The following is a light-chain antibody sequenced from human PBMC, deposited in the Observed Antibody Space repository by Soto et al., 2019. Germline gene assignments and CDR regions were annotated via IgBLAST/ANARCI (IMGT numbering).Light chain of an antibody. V-gene: IGKV1-27*01. J-gene: IGKJ2*01. Sequence: DIQMTQSPSSLSASVGDRVTITCRASQGIANFLAWYQQKPGKVPRLLIYAASTLQSGVPSRFSGSGSGTDFTLTISSLQPEDVATYYCQKYNSAPHTFGQGTKLEIK. CDR1: QGIANF. CDR3: QKYNSAPHT. CDR2: AAS.